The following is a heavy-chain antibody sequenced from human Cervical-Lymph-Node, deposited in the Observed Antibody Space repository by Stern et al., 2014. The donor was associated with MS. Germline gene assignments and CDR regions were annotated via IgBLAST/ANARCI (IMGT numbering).Heavy chain of an antibody. Sequence: QVQLLESGAEVKKPGSSVKVSCKASGGTLNNCGISWVRQAPGQGLEWMGGIIPILGSGDYAQDFQGRVTITADEVTSTVYMELSSLTSEDTAVYYCARQYRPYFYGFGVWGHGTTVTVSS. CDR2: IIPILGSG. J-gene: IGHJ6*02. CDR3: ARQYRPYFYGFGV. D-gene: IGHD2/OR15-2a*01. CDR1: GGTLNNCG. V-gene: IGHV1-69*01.